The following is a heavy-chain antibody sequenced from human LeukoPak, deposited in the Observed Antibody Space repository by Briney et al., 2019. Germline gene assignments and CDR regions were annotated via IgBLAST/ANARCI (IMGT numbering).Heavy chain of an antibody. Sequence: SETLSLTCTVSGGSISSSSYYWGWIRQPPGKGLEWIGSIYYSGSTYYNPSLKSRVTISVDTSKNQFSLKLSSVTATDTAVYYCARHGYCSGGSCYSGWADYFQHWGQVTLVTVSS. J-gene: IGHJ1*01. CDR1: GGSISSSSYY. D-gene: IGHD2-15*01. V-gene: IGHV4-39*01. CDR3: ARHGYCSGGSCYSGWADYFQH. CDR2: IYYSGST.